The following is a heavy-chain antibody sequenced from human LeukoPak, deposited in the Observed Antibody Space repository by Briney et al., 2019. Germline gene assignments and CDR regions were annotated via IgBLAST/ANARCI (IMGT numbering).Heavy chain of an antibody. CDR2: IKGDGTIT. CDR1: GLSFSTYW. V-gene: IGHV3-74*03. Sequence: GRSPRVSCAAAGLSFSTYWMHWVREGSLKRLPRVSRIKGDGTITTYADSVRGRFTISRDNAKNTLYLQMNSLRAEDTAVYYCARVVGSTMRAPFDFWGQGMLVTVSS. J-gene: IGHJ4*02. CDR3: ARVVGSTMRAPFDF. D-gene: IGHD1-26*01.